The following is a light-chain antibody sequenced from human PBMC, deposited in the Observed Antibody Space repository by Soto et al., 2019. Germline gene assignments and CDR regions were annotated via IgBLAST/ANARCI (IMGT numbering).Light chain of an antibody. Sequence: DIQMTQSPSTLSASVGDRVTITCRASQSITTWVAWYQQKPGKAPKLLIYRASSLESGVPSRFSGSGSGTEFTLTISSLQPDDFATYYCQHYTTYSGTFGPGTKLDIK. CDR1: QSITTW. V-gene: IGKV1-5*03. CDR2: RAS. J-gene: IGKJ3*01. CDR3: QHYTTYSGT.